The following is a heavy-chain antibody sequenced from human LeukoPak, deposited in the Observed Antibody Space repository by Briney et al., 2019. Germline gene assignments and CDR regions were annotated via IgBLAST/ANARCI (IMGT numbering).Heavy chain of an antibody. Sequence: SETLSLTCTVSGDSIRSTCYYWGWIRQPPGKGLEWIGSIYYSGDTYYNPSLKIRVTIAVYTSKNPFSLKLNPVTAADTAVYYCARRKSFYDSSGYFDHWGRGTLVTVS. V-gene: IGHV4-39*01. CDR1: GDSIRSTCYY. CDR2: IYYSGDT. J-gene: IGHJ4*02. D-gene: IGHD3-22*01. CDR3: ARRKSFYDSSGYFDH.